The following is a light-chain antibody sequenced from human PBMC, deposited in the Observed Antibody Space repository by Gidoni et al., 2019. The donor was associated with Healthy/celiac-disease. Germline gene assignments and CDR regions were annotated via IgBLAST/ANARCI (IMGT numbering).Light chain of an antibody. V-gene: IGLV3-25*02. CDR2: KDS. CDR1: ALPDQF. CDR3: QSPDSTTSYYV. Sequence: SYELAQPPSVSVSPGQTARITCSGDALPDQFAYWYQQKPGQAPVLLIYKDSERPSGIPERFSGSSSGTTATLTISGVQAEDEDDYYCQSPDSTTSYYVFGTGTKVTVL. J-gene: IGLJ1*01.